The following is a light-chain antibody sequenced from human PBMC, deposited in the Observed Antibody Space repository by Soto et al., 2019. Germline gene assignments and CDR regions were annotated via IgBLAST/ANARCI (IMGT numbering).Light chain of an antibody. J-gene: IGKJ1*01. CDR2: SAS. CDR1: ENVRTF. Sequence: VLTQSPATLSLSPGERATLSCRASENVRTFVDWYQQKPGQAPRLLIYSASTRATGIPARFSASGSGTDFTLTTSDVQPEDFALYYCHQRQSWPRTFGQGTKVDIK. CDR3: HQRQSWPRT. V-gene: IGKV3-11*01.